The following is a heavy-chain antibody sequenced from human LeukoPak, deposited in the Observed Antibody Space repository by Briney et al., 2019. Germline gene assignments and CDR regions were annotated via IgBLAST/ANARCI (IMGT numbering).Heavy chain of an antibody. Sequence: GASVKVSCRASGFIFTGYDINWVRQAAGQGLEWMGWMNPITGSTGYAQQFQGRVTMTRDTSTGTAYMELTSLRSEDTAVYYCVRDGEGVAISVNYWFDPWGQGTLVTVSS. D-gene: IGHD3-10*01. CDR3: VRDGEGVAISVNYWFDP. V-gene: IGHV1-8*01. CDR1: GFIFTGYD. CDR2: MNPITGST. J-gene: IGHJ5*02.